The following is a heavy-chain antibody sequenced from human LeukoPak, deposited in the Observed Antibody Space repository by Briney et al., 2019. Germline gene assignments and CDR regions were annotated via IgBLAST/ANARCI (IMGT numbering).Heavy chain of an antibody. V-gene: IGHV3-21*01. CDR2: ISSSSSYI. J-gene: IGHJ6*02. CDR1: GFTFSSYS. CDR3: ARDSSGWYHGMDV. D-gene: IGHD6-19*01. Sequence: GGSLRLSCAASGFTFSSYSMNWVRQAPGKGLEWVSVISSSSSYIHYADSVKGRFTISRDNAKNSLYLQMNSLRADDTAVYYCARDSSGWYHGMDVWGQGTTVTVSS.